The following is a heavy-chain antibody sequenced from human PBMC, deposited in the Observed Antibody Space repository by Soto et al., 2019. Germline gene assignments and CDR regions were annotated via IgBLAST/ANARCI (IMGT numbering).Heavy chain of an antibody. CDR3: AKDKSPEYAFWGGSNWFDA. CDR2: ISGSGGST. V-gene: IGHV3-23*01. Sequence: PGGSLRLSCAASGFTFSSYAMSWVRQAPGKGLEWVSAISGSGGSTYYADSVKGRFTISRDNSKNTLYLQMNSLRAEDTAVYYCAKDKSPEYAFWGGSNWFDAWGQGTLVTVSS. D-gene: IGHD3-3*01. CDR1: GFTFSSYA. J-gene: IGHJ5*02.